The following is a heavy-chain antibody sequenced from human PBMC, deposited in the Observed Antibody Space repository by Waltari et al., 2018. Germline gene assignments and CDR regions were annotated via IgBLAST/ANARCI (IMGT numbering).Heavy chain of an antibody. CDR3: ARDRGRGLYLDV. V-gene: IGHV4-4*02. D-gene: IGHD2-15*01. Sequence: WRWVRHAPQRGLEWIWQVIVTGKTTYSPSVASRVTMALAASNNQFSLKVTSATAADTAVYYCARDRGRGLYLDVWGPGTLVTVSP. J-gene: IGHJ4*02. CDR2: VIVTGKT.